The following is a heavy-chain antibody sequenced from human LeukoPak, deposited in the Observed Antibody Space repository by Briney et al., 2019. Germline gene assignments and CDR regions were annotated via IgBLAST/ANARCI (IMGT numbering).Heavy chain of an antibody. CDR1: RFSFSAYP. D-gene: IGHD6-19*01. J-gene: IGHJ4*02. V-gene: IGHV3-23*01. CDR3: ANGKPEYTSGWPRGTF. CDR2: ISAGGDLT. Sequence: GGSLRLSCAASRFSFSAYPMGWVRRAPGRGLEWVSGISAGGDLTFHADPVKGRFTISRDNSKNTLYLQMNSLRAEDTAVYYCANGKPEYTSGWPRGTFWGQGTLVTVSP.